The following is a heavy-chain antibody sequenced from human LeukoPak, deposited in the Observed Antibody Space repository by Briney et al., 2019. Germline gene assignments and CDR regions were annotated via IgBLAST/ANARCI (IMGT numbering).Heavy chain of an antibody. V-gene: IGHV4-34*01. CDR2: INHSGST. D-gene: IGHD3-10*01. CDR3: ARQKRGAITMVRGAHFDY. CDR1: GGSFSGYY. J-gene: IGHJ4*02. Sequence: PSETLSLTCAVYGGSFSGYYWSWIRQPPGKGLEWIGEINHSGSTNYNPSLKSRVTISVDTPKNQFSLKLSSVTAADTAVYYCARQKRGAITMVRGAHFDYWGQGTLVTVSS.